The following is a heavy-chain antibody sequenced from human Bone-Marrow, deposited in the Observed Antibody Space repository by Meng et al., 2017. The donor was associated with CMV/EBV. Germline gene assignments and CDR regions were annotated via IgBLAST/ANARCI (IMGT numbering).Heavy chain of an antibody. CDR3: ARQVDGYRVDY. CDR1: GGSISSYY. J-gene: IGHJ4*02. V-gene: IGHV4-59*03. Sequence: GSLRLSCAVYGGSISSYYWSWIRQPPGKGLEWIGYIYYSGSSNYNPSLKSRVTISVDTSKNQFSLKLNSVTAADTAVYYCARQVDGYRVDYWGQGTLVTVSS. CDR2: IYYSGSS. D-gene: IGHD5-24*01.